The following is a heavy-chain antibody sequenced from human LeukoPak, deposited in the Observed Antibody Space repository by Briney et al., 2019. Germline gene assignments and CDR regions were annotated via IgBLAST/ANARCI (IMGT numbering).Heavy chain of an antibody. CDR2: MNPNSGNT. V-gene: IGHV1-8*03. D-gene: IGHD3-10*01. CDR3: AKARGRGSFDI. CDR1: GCTFTNYD. Sequence: GASVKVSCKASGCTFTNYDINWVRQATGQGLEWMGWMNPNSGNTDYAQKFQGRVTITRDTSISTAYMELSSLRSEDTAVYYCAKARGRGSFDIWGQGTMVTVSS. J-gene: IGHJ3*02.